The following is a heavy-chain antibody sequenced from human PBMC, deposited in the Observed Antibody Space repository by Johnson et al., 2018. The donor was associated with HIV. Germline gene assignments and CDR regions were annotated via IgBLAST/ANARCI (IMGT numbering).Heavy chain of an antibody. V-gene: IGHV3-9*01. D-gene: IGHD7-27*01. J-gene: IGHJ3*02. CDR3: ARAWGDLAPDAFDI. Sequence: QLVESGGGLVQPGRSLRLSCIASRFSFDDYAMHWVRQAPGKGLEWVSGISWNSGSIGYVDSVKGRFTVSRDNAENSRYLQMNSLRAGDTAVYYCARAWGDLAPDAFDIWGLGTMVTVSS. CDR2: ISWNSGSI. CDR1: RFSFDDYA.